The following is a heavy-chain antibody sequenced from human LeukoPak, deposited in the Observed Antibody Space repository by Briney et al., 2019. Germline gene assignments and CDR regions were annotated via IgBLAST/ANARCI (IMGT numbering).Heavy chain of an antibody. Sequence: MASETLSLTCTVSGGSISSYYWSWIRQPPGKGLEWIGEINHSGNTNYNPSLKSRVTISVDTSKNQFSLKLSSVTAPDTAVYYCARRRGSGSLKVDYWGQGTLVTVSS. D-gene: IGHD3-10*01. CDR2: INHSGNT. CDR3: ARRRGSGSLKVDY. V-gene: IGHV4-34*01. J-gene: IGHJ4*02. CDR1: GGSISSYY.